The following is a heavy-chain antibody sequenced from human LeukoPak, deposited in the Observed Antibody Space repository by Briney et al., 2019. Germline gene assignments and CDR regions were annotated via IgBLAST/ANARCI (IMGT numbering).Heavy chain of an antibody. V-gene: IGHV3-30-3*01. D-gene: IGHD3-10*01. CDR3: ARGLSLITMVRGVNNWFDP. CDR2: ISYDGSNK. Sequence: GGSLRLSCAASGFTFSSYAMHWVRQAPGKGLEWVAVISYDGSNKYYADSVKGRFTISRDNSKNTLYLQMNSLRAEDTAVYYCARGLSLITMVRGVNNWFDPWGQGTLVTVSS. CDR1: GFTFSSYA. J-gene: IGHJ5*02.